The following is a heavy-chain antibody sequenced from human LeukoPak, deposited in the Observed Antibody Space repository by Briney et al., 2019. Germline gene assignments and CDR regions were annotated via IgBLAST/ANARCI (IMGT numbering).Heavy chain of an antibody. J-gene: IGHJ4*02. CDR1: GYSSTTYW. CDR3: ARLNYYGSGSYSHDY. D-gene: IGHD3-10*01. V-gene: IGHV5-10-1*01. CDR2: IDPSDSYT. Sequence: GESLRISCKGSGYSSTTYWISWVRQMPGKGLEWMGRIDPSDSYTKYSPSFQGLVTLSADKSISTAYLQWSSLVASDTAMYYCARLNYYGSGSYSHDYWGQGTLVTVSS.